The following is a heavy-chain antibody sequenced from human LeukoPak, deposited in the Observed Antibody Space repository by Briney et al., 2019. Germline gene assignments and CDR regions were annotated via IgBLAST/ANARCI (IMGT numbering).Heavy chain of an antibody. CDR2: ITSDGSST. V-gene: IGHV3-74*01. J-gene: IGHJ5*02. CDR1: GFTFSSYW. CDR3: AKGERVLGSSWS. Sequence: PGGSLRLSCAASGFTFSSYWMHWVRQAPGKGLVCVSRITSDGSSTSYADSVKGRFTISRDNSKNTLYLQMNSLRAEDTAVYYCAKGERVLGSSWSWGQGTLVTVSS. D-gene: IGHD6-13*01.